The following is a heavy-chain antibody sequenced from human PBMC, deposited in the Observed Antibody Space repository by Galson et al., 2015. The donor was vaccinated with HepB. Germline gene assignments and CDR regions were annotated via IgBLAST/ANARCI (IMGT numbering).Heavy chain of an antibody. CDR2: IKSKTDGGTT. J-gene: IGHJ4*02. CDR1: GFTFRNAW. V-gene: IGHV3-15*07. Sequence: SLRHSCAASGFTFRNAWMNWVRQAPGKGLGWVGRIKSKTDGGTTDYAAPVKGRFTISRDDSKNTLYLQMNSLKTEDTAVYYCTTDFGPFHDYRPWGQGTLVTVSS. D-gene: IGHD4-11*01. CDR3: TTDFGPFHDYRP.